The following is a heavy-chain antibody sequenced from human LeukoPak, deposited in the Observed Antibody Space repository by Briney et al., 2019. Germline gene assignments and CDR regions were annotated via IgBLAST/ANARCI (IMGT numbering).Heavy chain of an antibody. CDR1: GGSISSYY. Sequence: SSETLSLTCTVSGGSISSYYWSWIRQPPGKGLEWIGYTYYSGSTNYNPSLKSRVTISVDTSKNQFSLKLSSVTAADTAVYYCARMRSGPYYDFWSGYPNWFDPWGQGTLVTVSS. CDR3: ARMRSGPYYDFWSGYPNWFDP. V-gene: IGHV4-59*01. J-gene: IGHJ5*02. CDR2: TYYSGST. D-gene: IGHD3-3*01.